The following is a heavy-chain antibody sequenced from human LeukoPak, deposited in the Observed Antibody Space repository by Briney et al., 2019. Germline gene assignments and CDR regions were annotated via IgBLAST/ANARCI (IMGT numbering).Heavy chain of an antibody. J-gene: IGHJ5*02. CDR1: GPTLSNYA. Sequence: GGSLILSCSASGPTLSNYAFHWVRQAPGKGLEYVSAMDTNGIGKYYADSVKGRFTISRDTSRNTLYLQMSSLRIEDSGVYYCMIRDSGSYLWGQGTLVTVSS. CDR3: MIRDSGSYL. D-gene: IGHD1-26*01. CDR2: MDTNGIGK. V-gene: IGHV3-64D*06.